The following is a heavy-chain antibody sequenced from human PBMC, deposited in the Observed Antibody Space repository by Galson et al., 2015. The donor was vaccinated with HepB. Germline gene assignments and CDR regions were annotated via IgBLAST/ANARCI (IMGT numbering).Heavy chain of an antibody. CDR3: ARDGGTDCGGDCYDWYFDL. J-gene: IGHJ2*01. V-gene: IGHV7-4-1*02. CDR2: INTNTGNP. D-gene: IGHD2-21*02. CDR1: GYTFTSYA. Sequence: SVKVSCKASGYTFTSYAMNWVRQAPGQGLEWMGWINTNTGNPTYAQGFTGRFVFSLDTSVSTAYLQISSLEAEDTAVYYCARDGGTDCGGDCYDWYFDLWGRGTLVTVSS.